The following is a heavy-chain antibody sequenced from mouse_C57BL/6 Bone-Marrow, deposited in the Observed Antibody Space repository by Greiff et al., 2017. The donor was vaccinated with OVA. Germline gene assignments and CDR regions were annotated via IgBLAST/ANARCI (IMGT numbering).Heavy chain of an antibody. CDR2: INPNNGGT. D-gene: IGHD1-1*01. CDR3: IPITTVVRRDKDYAMDY. CDR1: GYTFTDYY. V-gene: IGHV1-26*01. J-gene: IGHJ4*01. Sequence: EVQLQQSGPELVKPGASVKISCKASGYTFTDYYMNWVKQSHGKSLEWIGDINPNNGGTSYNQKFKGKATLTVDKSSSTAYMELRSLTSEDSAVYYCIPITTVVRRDKDYAMDYWGQGTSVTVSS.